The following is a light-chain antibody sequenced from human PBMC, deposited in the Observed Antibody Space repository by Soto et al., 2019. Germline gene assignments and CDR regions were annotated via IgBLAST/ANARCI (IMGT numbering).Light chain of an antibody. J-gene: IGLJ1*01. CDR3: SSYSSNNILSYV. CDR2: EVN. CDR1: SNDVGGYKY. Sequence: QSALTQPASVSGAPGQSITISCTGTSNDVGGYKYVSWYQQRPGTAPKLIMFEVNNRPSGVSDRFSGSRSANTDSLTISGLQSQDEADYYCSSYSSNNILSYVVGTGTKVTV. V-gene: IGLV2-14*03.